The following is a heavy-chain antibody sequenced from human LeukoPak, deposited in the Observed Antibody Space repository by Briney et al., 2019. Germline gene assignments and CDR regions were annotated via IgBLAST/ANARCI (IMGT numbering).Heavy chain of an antibody. CDR2: ISGSAYNT. CDR3: AKHSGSYFIYYVDS. Sequence: AGGSLRLSCAASGFTFSSYGMSWVRQAPGKGLEWVSTISGSAYNTYYADSVKGRFTISRDNSANTLYLQMSSLRAEDTALYYCAKHSGSYFIYYVDSWGQGTLVTVSS. J-gene: IGHJ4*02. D-gene: IGHD1-26*01. CDR1: GFTFSSYG. V-gene: IGHV3-23*01.